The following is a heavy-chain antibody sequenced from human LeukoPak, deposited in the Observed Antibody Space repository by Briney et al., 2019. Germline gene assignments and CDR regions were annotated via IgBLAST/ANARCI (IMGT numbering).Heavy chain of an antibody. CDR2: IIPIFGTA. J-gene: IGHJ4*02. Sequence: LWASVKVSCKASGGTFSSYAISWVRQAPGQGLEWMGGIIPIFGTANYAQKFQGRVTITADESTSTAYMELSSLRSEDTAVYYCARDVDYYDSSGYYYVFHGYWGQGTLVTVSS. V-gene: IGHV1-69*13. CDR3: ARDVDYYDSSGYYYVFHGY. CDR1: GGTFSSYA. D-gene: IGHD3-22*01.